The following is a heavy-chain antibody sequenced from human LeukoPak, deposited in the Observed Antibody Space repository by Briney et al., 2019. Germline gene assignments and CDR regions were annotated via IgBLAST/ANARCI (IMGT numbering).Heavy chain of an antibody. V-gene: IGHV4-39*07. CDR1: GGSISSSSYY. Sequence: PSETLSLTCTVSGGSISSSSYYWGWIRQPPGKGLEWIGSIYYSGSTYYNPSLKSRVTISVDTSKNQFSLKLSSVTAADTAVYYCARDLGYSYGYGGWFDPWGQGTLVTVSS. D-gene: IGHD5-18*01. CDR3: ARDLGYSYGYGGWFDP. J-gene: IGHJ5*02. CDR2: IYYSGST.